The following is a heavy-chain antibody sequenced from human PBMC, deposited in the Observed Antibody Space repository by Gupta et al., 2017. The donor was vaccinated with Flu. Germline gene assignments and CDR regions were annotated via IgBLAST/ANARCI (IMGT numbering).Heavy chain of an antibody. CDR1: GDSISRYY. Sequence: QVQLQESGPGLVQPSETLSLTCTVSGDSISRYYWSWIRQPPGKGLEWIGSVYYSGSPNYNPSLKGRVSISIEKSKTHFSLRLTSVTAADTAVYYWARVGHLSGEDPWGQGTLVTVSS. J-gene: IGHJ5*02. D-gene: IGHD1-1*01. CDR3: ARVGHLSGEDP. V-gene: IGHV4-59*01. CDR2: VYYSGSP.